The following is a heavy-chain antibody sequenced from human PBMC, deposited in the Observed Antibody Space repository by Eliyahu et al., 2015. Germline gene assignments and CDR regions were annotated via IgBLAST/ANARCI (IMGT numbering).Heavy chain of an antibody. D-gene: IGHD4-17*01. CDR1: XGSISXXGYY. CDR3: AXVTQNPNYGDYVGY. V-gene: IGHV4-31*03. J-gene: IGHJ4*02. Sequence: QVQLQESGPGLVKPSQTLXLTCTXSXGSISXXGYYWSWIRQHPGKGLEWIGYIYYSGSTYYNPSLKSRVTISVDTSKNQFSLKLSSVTAADTAVYYCAXVTQNPNYGDYVGYWGQGTLVTVSS. CDR2: IYYSGST.